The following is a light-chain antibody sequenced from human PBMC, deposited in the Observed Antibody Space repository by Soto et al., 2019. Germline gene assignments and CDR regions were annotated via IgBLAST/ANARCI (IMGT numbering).Light chain of an antibody. CDR1: QGISSH. CDR3: QQLNTYPIT. CDR2: VIS. Sequence: DIQLTQSPSFLSASVGDRVTITCRASQGISSHLAWYQQKPGKAPKLLIYVISSLQSGVPSRFSGSGSGTEFTLTISDLQPEDLATYYCQQLNTYPITFGQGTRLESK. V-gene: IGKV1-9*01. J-gene: IGKJ5*01.